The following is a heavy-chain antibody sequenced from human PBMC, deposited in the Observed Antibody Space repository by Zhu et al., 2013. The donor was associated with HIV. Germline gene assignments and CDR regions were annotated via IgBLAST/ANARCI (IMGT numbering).Heavy chain of an antibody. V-gene: IGHV1-18*01. CDR3: ARVRMRLSGRDFYYMDA. CDR2: ISVYNGNT. CDR1: GYTFTSYG. D-gene: IGHD3-10*01. J-gene: IGHJ6*03. Sequence: QVQLVQSGAEVKKPGASVKVSCKASGYTFTSYGISWVRQAPGQGLEWMGWISVYNGNTNYAQKLQGRVFMTTDTSTSTAYMELRSLRFDDTAVYYCARVRMRLSGRDFYYMDAWGKGTTIFVSS.